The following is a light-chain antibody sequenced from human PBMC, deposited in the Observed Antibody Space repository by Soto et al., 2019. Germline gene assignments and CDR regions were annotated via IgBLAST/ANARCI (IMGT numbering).Light chain of an antibody. Sequence: IQMIQSPSTLSASVGDTVTITRRASQGVSVYLAWYQHKPGKAPKVLIHRTSTLESGVPSRFSGSGSGTEFTLTISDLAPDDFATYSCQQYSGTFLTFGGGTKV. J-gene: IGKJ4*01. CDR3: QQYSGTFLT. V-gene: IGKV1-5*03. CDR2: RTS. CDR1: QGVSVY.